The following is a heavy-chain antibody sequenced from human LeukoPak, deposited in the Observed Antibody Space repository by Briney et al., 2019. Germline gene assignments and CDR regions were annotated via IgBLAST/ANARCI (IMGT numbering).Heavy chain of an antibody. CDR3: AGRPAIDIVVVPAAMDGDWFGP. CDR1: GFTFSDYY. Sequence: GGSLRLSCAASGFTFSDYYMSWIRQAPGKGLEWVSYISSSGSTIYYADSVKGRFTISRDNAKNSLYLQMNSLRAEGTAVYYCAGRPAIDIVVVPAAMDGDWFGPWGQGTLVTVSS. V-gene: IGHV3-11*01. D-gene: IGHD2-2*01. CDR2: ISSSGSTI. J-gene: IGHJ5*02.